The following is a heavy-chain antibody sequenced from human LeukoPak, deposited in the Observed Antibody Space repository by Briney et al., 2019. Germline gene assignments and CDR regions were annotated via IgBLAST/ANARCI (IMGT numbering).Heavy chain of an antibody. CDR1: GESISGFY. V-gene: IGHV4-59*01. Sequence: SETLSLTCTVSGESISGFYWNWIRQPPGKGLEWIGYIYYSGSTNYNPSLKSRVTISIDTSKNQFSLKLRSVTAADTAVYYCARDLVGSSGYYAGFDNWGQGTLVTVSS. CDR2: IYYSGST. D-gene: IGHD3-22*01. CDR3: ARDLVGSSGYYAGFDN. J-gene: IGHJ4*02.